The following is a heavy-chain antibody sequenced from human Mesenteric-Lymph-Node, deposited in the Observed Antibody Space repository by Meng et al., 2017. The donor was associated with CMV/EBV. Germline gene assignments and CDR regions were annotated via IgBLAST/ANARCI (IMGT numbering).Heavy chain of an antibody. CDR2: IKQDGSEK. CDR3: ARLYIDGYNEDYYFDY. J-gene: IGHJ4*02. V-gene: IGHV3-7*01. CDR1: GFTFDNYW. D-gene: IGHD5-24*01. Sequence: GESLKISCRASGFTFDNYWMTWVRQAPGKGLEWVANIKQDGSEKHSADSVKGRFTISRDNAENSLYLQMDSLRAEDTAVYYCARLYIDGYNEDYYFDYWGQGTLVTVSS.